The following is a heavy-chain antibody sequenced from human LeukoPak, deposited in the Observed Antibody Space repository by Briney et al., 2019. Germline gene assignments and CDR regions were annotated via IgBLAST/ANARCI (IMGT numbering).Heavy chain of an antibody. V-gene: IGHV4-61*01. D-gene: IGHD6-19*01. Sequence: ETLSLTCTVSGGSVNSGNYYWSWIRQPPGKGLEWIGYISYSGSTNYNPSLKSRVTISVDMSKNQFSLKLSSMTAADTAVYYCAREGVVAGRDYFDYWGQGTLVTVSS. CDR2: ISYSGST. CDR3: AREGVVAGRDYFDY. CDR1: GGSVNSGNYY. J-gene: IGHJ4*02.